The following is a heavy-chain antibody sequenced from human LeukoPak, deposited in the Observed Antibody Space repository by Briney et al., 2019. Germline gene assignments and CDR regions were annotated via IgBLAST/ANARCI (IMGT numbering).Heavy chain of an antibody. Sequence: GASVKVSCKASGYTFTSYGISWVRQAPGQGLEWMGWINPNSGGTNYAQKFQGRVTMTRDTSISTAYMELSRLRSDDTAVYYCARAISGYDYNFDYWGQGTLVTVSS. CDR2: INPNSGGT. J-gene: IGHJ4*02. D-gene: IGHD5-12*01. CDR3: ARAISGYDYNFDY. V-gene: IGHV1-2*02. CDR1: GYTFTSYG.